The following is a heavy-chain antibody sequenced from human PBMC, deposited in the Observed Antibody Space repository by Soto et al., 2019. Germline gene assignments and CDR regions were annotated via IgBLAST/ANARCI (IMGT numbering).Heavy chain of an antibody. V-gene: IGHV3-30*18. CDR2: ISYDGSNK. CDR3: AKDRRGYCTKGVCSYYYYGMDV. Sequence: QVQLVESGGGVVQPGRSLRLSCAASGFTFSSYGMHWVSQAPGKGLEWVAVISYDGSNKYYADSVKGRFTISRDNSKNTLYLQMNSLRAEDTAVYYCAKDRRGYCTKGVCSYYYYGMDVWGQGTTVNVSS. D-gene: IGHD2-8*01. J-gene: IGHJ6*02. CDR1: GFTFSSYG.